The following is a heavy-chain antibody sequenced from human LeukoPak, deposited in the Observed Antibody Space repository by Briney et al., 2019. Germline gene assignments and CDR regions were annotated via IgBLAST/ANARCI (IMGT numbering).Heavy chain of an antibody. CDR1: GFTFSSYG. CDR2: MSGLGDTT. Sequence: TGGSLRLSCVVSGFTFSSYGMSWVRQAPGKGLEWVSTMSGLGDTTYYADSVKGRFTISRDNSRNTLYLQMNSLRGEDTAAYYCAKVAIRGDILTGYFALDYWGQGTLVTVSS. J-gene: IGHJ4*02. D-gene: IGHD3-9*01. V-gene: IGHV3-23*01. CDR3: AKVAIRGDILTGYFALDY.